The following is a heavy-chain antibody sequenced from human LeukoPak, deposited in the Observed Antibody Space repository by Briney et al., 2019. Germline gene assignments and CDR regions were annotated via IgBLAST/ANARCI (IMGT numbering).Heavy chain of an antibody. CDR3: TRQEDIVVVPAGSIGFDP. Sequence: PGGSLRLSCAASGFTFSNYGMHWVRQASGKGLEWVGRIRSKANSYATAYAASVKGRFTISRDDSKNTAYLQMNSLKTEDTAVYYCTRQEDIVVVPAGSIGFDPWGQGTLVTVSS. J-gene: IGHJ5*02. V-gene: IGHV3-73*01. CDR1: GFTFSNYG. D-gene: IGHD2-2*01. CDR2: IRSKANSYAT.